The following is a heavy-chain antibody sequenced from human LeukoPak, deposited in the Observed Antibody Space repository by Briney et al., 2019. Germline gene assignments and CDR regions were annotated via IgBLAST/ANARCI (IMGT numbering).Heavy chain of an antibody. CDR3: ATLGVVAATSSWFDP. CDR1: GFTFSSNA. J-gene: IGHJ5*02. CDR2: ISYDGSNK. D-gene: IGHD2-15*01. V-gene: IGHV3-30*04. Sequence: GGSLRLSCAASGFTFSSNAMHWVRQAPGKGLEWVAVISYDGSNKYYADSVKGRFTISRDNSKNTLYLQMNSLRAEDTAVYYCATLGVVAATSSWFDPWGQGTLVTVSS.